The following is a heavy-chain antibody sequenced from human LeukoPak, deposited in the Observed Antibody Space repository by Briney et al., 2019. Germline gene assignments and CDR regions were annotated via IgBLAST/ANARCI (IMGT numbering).Heavy chain of an antibody. Sequence: SVKVSCKASGGTFRSYVISWVRQAPGQGLEWMGGIIPVFGTANYAQKFQGRVTITADKSTSTAYMELSSLGSEDTAVYYCARDPSPRYCSGGGCYSFIPFEPWGQGTLVTVSS. CDR1: GGTFRSYV. V-gene: IGHV1-69*06. CDR3: ARDPSPRYCSGGGCYSFIPFEP. J-gene: IGHJ5*02. D-gene: IGHD2-15*01. CDR2: IIPVFGTA.